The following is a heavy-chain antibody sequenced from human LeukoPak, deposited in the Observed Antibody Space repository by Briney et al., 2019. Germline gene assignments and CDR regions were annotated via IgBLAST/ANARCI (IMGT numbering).Heavy chain of an antibody. Sequence: GGSLRLSCAGSGFTFSNYAMIWVRQAPGKGLERVSAIRGSGYNTFYADSVKGRFAISRDNSKNTAYLQMNSLRAEDTAVYYCARDPNGDYIGAFDFQRWGQGTQVTVSS. J-gene: IGHJ1*01. CDR1: GFTFSNYA. V-gene: IGHV3-23*01. D-gene: IGHD4-17*01. CDR2: IRGSGYNT. CDR3: ARDPNGDYIGAFDFQR.